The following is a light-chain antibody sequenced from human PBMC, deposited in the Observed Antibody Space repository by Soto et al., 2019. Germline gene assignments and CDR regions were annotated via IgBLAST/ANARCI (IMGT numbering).Light chain of an antibody. CDR3: SSYTSSSTVV. CDR2: DVS. CDR1: SSDVGGYNY. Sequence: QSVLTQPASVSGSPGQSITISCTGTSSDVGGYNYVSWYQQHPGKAPKLMIYDVSNRPSGVSNRFSGPKSGNTASLTISGLPAEDEADYYCSSYTSSSTVVFGGGTKLTVL. J-gene: IGLJ2*01. V-gene: IGLV2-14*01.